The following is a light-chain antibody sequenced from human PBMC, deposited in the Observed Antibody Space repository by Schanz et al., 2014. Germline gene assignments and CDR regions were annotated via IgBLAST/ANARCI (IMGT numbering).Light chain of an antibody. V-gene: IGKV3-20*01. CDR3: QQFGASPFT. CDR2: GAS. J-gene: IGKJ4*01. CDR1: QSVSNSY. Sequence: VLTQSPATLSVSPGERATLSCRASQSVSNSYLAWYQQKPGQAPRLLIYGASNRAAGIPDRFSGSGSGTDFSLTISRLEPEDFAVYFCQQFGASPFTFGAGSKVEIK.